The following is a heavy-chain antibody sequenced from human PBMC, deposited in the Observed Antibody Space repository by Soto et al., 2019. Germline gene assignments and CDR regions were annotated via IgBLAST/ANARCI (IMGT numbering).Heavy chain of an antibody. CDR3: AYGGSCVY. CDR1: GFSFNTYE. D-gene: IGHD1-26*01. V-gene: IGHV3-48*03. CDR2: ISSSGSTI. J-gene: IGHJ4*02. Sequence: EVQLVESGGGLVQPGGSLRRSCAASGFSFNTYEMNWVRQAPGKGLEWVSYISSSGSTIYYADSVKGRFTVSRDNGKNSLYLQMNSLRAEDTAVYYCAYGGSCVYWGLGTQVTVSS.